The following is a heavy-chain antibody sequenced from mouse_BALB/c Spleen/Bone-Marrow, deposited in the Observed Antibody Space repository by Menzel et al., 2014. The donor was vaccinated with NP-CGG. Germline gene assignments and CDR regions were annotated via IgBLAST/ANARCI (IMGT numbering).Heavy chain of an antibody. Sequence: EVKLMESGGGSVQPGGSLRLSCATSGFTFTDYYMSWVRQPPGKAQERMGFSRNKGKGHTTEYSASVKGRFTISLDNSQRILYLQMCTLRAGDSATYFSSLSSLFLFSWYFDVWGAWPTVIVSS. D-gene: IGHD6-2*01. CDR2: SRNKGKGHTT. CDR1: GFTFTDYY. V-gene: IGHV7-3*02. J-gene: IGHJ1*01. CDR3: SLSSLFLFSWYFDV.